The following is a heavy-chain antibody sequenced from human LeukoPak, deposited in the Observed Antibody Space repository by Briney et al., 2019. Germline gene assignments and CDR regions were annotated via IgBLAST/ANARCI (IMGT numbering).Heavy chain of an antibody. J-gene: IGHJ4*02. CDR2: THYRSKWYN. Sequence: SQTLSLTCAISGDSVSSNSAAWNWIRQSPSRGLEWLGRTHYRSKWYNEYAQSMKSRITINPDTSKNQISLQLNSVTPEDAAVYYCARGSSSWPYYFDYWGQGTLVTVSS. CDR3: ARGSSSWPYYFDY. CDR1: GDSVSSNSAA. D-gene: IGHD6-13*01. V-gene: IGHV6-1*01.